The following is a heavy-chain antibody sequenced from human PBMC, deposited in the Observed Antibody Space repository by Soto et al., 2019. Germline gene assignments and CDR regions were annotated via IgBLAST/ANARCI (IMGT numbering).Heavy chain of an antibody. CDR3: ARSYYYDSSGDLITDY. V-gene: IGHV4-59*01. J-gene: IGHJ4*02. D-gene: IGHD3-22*01. Sequence: PSETLSLTCTVSGGSISNYYWTWIRQAPGKGLEWIGYIYYSGSSNYNPSLKSRVTISVDTSKNQFSLKLSSVTAADTAFYYCARSYYYDSSGDLITDYWGQGTLVTVSS. CDR1: GGSISNYY. CDR2: IYYSGSS.